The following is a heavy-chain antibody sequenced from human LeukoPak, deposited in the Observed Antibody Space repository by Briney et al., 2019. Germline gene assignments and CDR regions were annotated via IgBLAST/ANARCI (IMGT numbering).Heavy chain of an antibody. CDR2: ISISSNTI. V-gene: IGHV3-48*01. CDR1: GFTFSDYT. J-gene: IGHJ3*02. Sequence: GGSLRLSCAASGFTFSDYTMNWVRQAPGKGLEWISYISISSNTIYYADSVKGRFTISRDNSKNTLYLQMNSLRAEDTAVYYCAKDLGYSSGWYFGAFDIWGQGTMVTVSS. D-gene: IGHD6-19*01. CDR3: AKDLGYSSGWYFGAFDI.